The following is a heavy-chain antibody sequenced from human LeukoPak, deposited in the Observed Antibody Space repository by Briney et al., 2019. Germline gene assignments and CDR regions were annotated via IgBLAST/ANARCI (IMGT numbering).Heavy chain of an antibody. D-gene: IGHD4-23*01. CDR1: GYTFIGYY. Sequence: ASVKVSCKASGYTFIGYYTHWVRQAPGQGLEWMGWINPNSGDTNYAQKFQGRVTMTRGTSISTAYMELSRLRSDDTAVYYCARDLYGGNSFDYWGQGTLVTVSS. CDR2: INPNSGDT. V-gene: IGHV1-2*02. CDR3: ARDLYGGNSFDY. J-gene: IGHJ4*02.